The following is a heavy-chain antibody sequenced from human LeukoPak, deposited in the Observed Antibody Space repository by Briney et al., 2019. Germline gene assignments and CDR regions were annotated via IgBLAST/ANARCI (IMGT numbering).Heavy chain of an antibody. CDR3: ARGFYDFWSGPGRGWFDP. J-gene: IGHJ5*02. CDR1: GYTFTGYY. CDR2: SNPNSGGT. D-gene: IGHD3-3*01. Sequence: GASVKVSCKASGYTFTGYYMHWVRQAPGQGLEWMGWSNPNSGGTNYAQKFQGRVTMTRDTSISTAYMELSRLRSDDTAVYYCARGFYDFWSGPGRGWFDPWGQGTLVTVSS. V-gene: IGHV1-2*02.